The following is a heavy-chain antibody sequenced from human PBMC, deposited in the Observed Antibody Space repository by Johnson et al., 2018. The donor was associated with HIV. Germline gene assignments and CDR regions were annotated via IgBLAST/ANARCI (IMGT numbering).Heavy chain of an antibody. D-gene: IGHD4-17*01. J-gene: IGHJ3*02. CDR2: IHSGGTT. V-gene: IGHV3-NL1*01. CDR1: GFTFSSYA. Sequence: QMQLVESGGGVVQPGRSLRLSCAASGFTFSSYAMHWVRQTPGKGLEWVSLIHSGGTTFYADSVRGRFTISRDSSKNTLYLQMKSLRVEDTAVYYCARSPETGDRLWMAFDIWGHGTMVTVSS. CDR3: ARSPETGDRLWMAFDI.